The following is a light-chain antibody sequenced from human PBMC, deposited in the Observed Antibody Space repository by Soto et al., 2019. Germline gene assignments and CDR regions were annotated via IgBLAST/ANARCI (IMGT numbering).Light chain of an antibody. CDR1: GSNIGGNA. V-gene: IGLV1-44*01. J-gene: IGLJ7*01. CDR3: AAWDDGLNGVV. Sequence: QSVLTQPPSASGTPGQRVTLTCSGGGSNIGGNAVNWYQQLPGTAPKLLIYINNQLPSGVPDRFSGSKSGTSASLAISGLQSEDEAHYYCAAWDDGLNGVVFGGGTQLTVL. CDR2: INN.